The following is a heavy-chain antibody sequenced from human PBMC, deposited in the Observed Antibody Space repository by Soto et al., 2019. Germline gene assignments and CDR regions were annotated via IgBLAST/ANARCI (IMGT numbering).Heavy chain of an antibody. CDR3: ANRNDYHNSGYTYPYFDF. Sequence: GGSLRLSCAASGFIFSNYDMSWVRQAPGKGLDWVSTISGSGKNTYYADSVKGRFTVSRDNSKNTLYLQMNSLRAEDTAVYYCANRNDYHNSGYTYPYFDFWGQGALVTAPQ. CDR1: GFIFSNYD. CDR2: ISGSGKNT. D-gene: IGHD3-22*01. J-gene: IGHJ4*02. V-gene: IGHV3-23*01.